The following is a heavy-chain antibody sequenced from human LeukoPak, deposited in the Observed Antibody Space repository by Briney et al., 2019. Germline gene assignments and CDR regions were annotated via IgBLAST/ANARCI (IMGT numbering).Heavy chain of an antibody. V-gene: IGHV5-51*01. J-gene: IGHJ4*02. D-gene: IGHD5-24*01. Sequence: GESLKISCKGPGYRFSSYWNAGVRQRPGKGLEWMATIYPVASETRYDPFFQGQVTISADSSTRTAYLQWSRLGPSGTAMYYCARASRDGYNQNFDHWGQGTLVTVSS. CDR3: ARASRDGYNQNFDH. CDR1: GYRFSSYW. CDR2: IYPVASET.